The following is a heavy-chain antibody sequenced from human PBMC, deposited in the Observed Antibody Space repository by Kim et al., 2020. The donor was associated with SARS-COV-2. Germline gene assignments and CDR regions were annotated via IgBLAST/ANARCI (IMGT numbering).Heavy chain of an antibody. D-gene: IGHD3-10*01. CDR3: AKAKGELLWFGELLNPDAFDI. V-gene: IGHV3-9*01. Sequence: GGSLRLSCAASGFTFDDYAMHWVRQAPGKGLEWVSGISWNSGSIGYADSVKGRFTISRDNAKNSLYLQMNSLRAEDTALYYCAKAKGELLWFGELLNPDAFDIWGQGTMVTVSS. J-gene: IGHJ3*02. CDR2: ISWNSGSI. CDR1: GFTFDDYA.